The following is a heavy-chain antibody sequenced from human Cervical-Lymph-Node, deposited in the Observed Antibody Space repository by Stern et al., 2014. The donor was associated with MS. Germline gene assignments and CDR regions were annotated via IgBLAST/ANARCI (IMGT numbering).Heavy chain of an antibody. CDR3: ARDRNDYINPEGEQRYDNWFDP. D-gene: IGHD4-11*01. CDR1: GFTFSDYY. V-gene: IGHV3-11*01. Sequence: VQLVESGGGLVKPRGSLSLSCAASGFTFSDYYMSWIRQPPGKGLEWVSDISGSGKTIHYADSVKGRFTISRDNAKKSLYLQMKSLRAEDTAVYYCARDRNDYINPEGEQRYDNWFDPWGQGTLVTVSS. CDR2: ISGSGKTI. J-gene: IGHJ5*02.